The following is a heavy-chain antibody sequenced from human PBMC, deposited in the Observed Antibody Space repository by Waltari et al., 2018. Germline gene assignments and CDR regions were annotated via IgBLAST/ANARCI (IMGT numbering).Heavy chain of an antibody. CDR1: GGSIRSGSYY. CDR3: ARGISSGYYGMDV. Sequence: QVQLQESGPGLVKPSQTLSLTCTVSGGSIRSGSYYWSWIRQPAGKGLEWIGYIYTSGSTNYNPSLKSRVTISVDTSKNQFSLKLSSVTAADTAVYYCARGISSGYYGMDVWGQGTTVTVSS. CDR2: IYTSGST. J-gene: IGHJ6*02. V-gene: IGHV4-61*09.